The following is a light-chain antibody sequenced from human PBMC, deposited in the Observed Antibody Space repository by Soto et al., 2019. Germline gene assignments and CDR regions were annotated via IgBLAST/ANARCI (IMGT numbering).Light chain of an antibody. Sequence: DLVMTQSPLSLTVTPGEPASISCRSSQSLLDSNGYNSLDWYLQKPGQSPQVLIYLGSNRASGVPDRFSGSGSGTDFTLRISRVEAEDVGIYYCMQALQTPLTFGGGTKVEIK. V-gene: IGKV2-28*01. CDR1: QSLLDSNGYNS. J-gene: IGKJ4*01. CDR2: LGS. CDR3: MQALQTPLT.